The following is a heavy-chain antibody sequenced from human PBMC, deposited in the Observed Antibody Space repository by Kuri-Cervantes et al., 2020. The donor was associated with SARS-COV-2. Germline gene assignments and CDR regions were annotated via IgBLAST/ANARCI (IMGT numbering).Heavy chain of an antibody. Sequence: SQTLSLTCAVSGYSISSGYYWGWIRQPPGKGLEWIGSIYHSGSTNYNPSLKSRVTISVDTSKNQFSLKLSSVTAADTAVYYCARSQRKRGYSYAETQLSLDPWGQGTLVTVSS. CDR3: ARSQRKRGYSYAETQLSLDP. J-gene: IGHJ5*02. CDR2: IYHSGST. D-gene: IGHD5-18*01. V-gene: IGHV4-38-2*01. CDR1: GYSISSGYY.